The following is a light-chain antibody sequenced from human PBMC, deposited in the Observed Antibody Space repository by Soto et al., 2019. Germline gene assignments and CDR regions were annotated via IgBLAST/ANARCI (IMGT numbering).Light chain of an antibody. Sequence: EIVLTQSPGTLSLSPGARATLSCRASQIFNSAYLAWYQQTPGQAPRLLIYAASRRATGIPDRFSGSGSGKDFTRTISRLEPEDGAVYYCQQDGNAPRTFGQGTKGEGK. CDR1: QIFNSAY. CDR2: AAS. CDR3: QQDGNAPRT. V-gene: IGKV3-20*01. J-gene: IGKJ1*01.